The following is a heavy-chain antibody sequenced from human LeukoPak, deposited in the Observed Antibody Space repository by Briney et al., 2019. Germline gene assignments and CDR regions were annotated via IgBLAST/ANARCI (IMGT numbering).Heavy chain of an antibody. J-gene: IGHJ4*02. Sequence: GSLRLSCAASGFTFGDYSMNWVRQAPGKGLEWVSFISSGSRSILYADSVKGRFTISRDNAKNSMYLQMNTLRAEDTAVYYCARGELWIDYWGQGTLVTVSS. CDR3: ARGELWIDY. D-gene: IGHD2-21*01. CDR1: GFTFGDYS. CDR2: ISSGSRSI. V-gene: IGHV3-21*01.